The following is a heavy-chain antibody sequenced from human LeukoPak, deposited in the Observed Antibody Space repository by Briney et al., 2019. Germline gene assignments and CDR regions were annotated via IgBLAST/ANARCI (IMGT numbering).Heavy chain of an antibody. V-gene: IGHV4-34*01. CDR1: GGSFSGYY. Sequence: PSETLSLTCAVYGGSFSGYYWSWIRQPPGKGLEWIGEINHSGSTNYNPSLKSRVTISVDTSKNQFSLKLSSVTAADTAVYYCARGWAATGGDYYGSGDFDYWGQGTLVTVSS. J-gene: IGHJ4*02. CDR2: INHSGST. CDR3: ARGWAATGGDYYGSGDFDY. D-gene: IGHD3-10*01.